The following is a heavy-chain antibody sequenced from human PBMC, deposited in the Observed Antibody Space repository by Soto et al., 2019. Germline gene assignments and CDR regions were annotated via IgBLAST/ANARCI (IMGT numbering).Heavy chain of an antibody. Sequence: QVQLQESGPGLVKPSETLSLTCTVSGGSISTYYWNWIRQTPGKGLEYIGYIYGSVSTNYNPSLKSRVTISVDTSKNQFSLNLNSVTSADTAVYVCARMRGNSYSYVYGMDVWGQGTTVTVSS. CDR2: IYGSVST. V-gene: IGHV4-59*01. CDR1: GGSISTYY. CDR3: ARMRGNSYSYVYGMDV. J-gene: IGHJ6*02. D-gene: IGHD3-16*01.